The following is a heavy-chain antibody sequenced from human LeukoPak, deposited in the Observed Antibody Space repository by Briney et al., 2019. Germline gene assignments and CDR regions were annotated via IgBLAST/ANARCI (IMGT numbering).Heavy chain of an antibody. Sequence: ASVNVSCKASGYIFTGYYMHWVRQAPGQGLEWMGIINPSGGSTSYAQKFQGRVTMTRDTSTSTVYMELSSLRSEDTAVYYCARESEYCSSTSCPDFDYWGQGTLVTVSS. CDR2: INPSGGST. V-gene: IGHV1-46*01. J-gene: IGHJ4*02. D-gene: IGHD2-2*01. CDR3: ARESEYCSSTSCPDFDY. CDR1: GYIFTGYY.